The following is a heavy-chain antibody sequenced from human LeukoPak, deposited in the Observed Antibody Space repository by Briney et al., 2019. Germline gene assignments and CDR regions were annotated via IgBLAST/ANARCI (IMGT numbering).Heavy chain of an antibody. CDR1: GFIFSSYW. D-gene: IGHD3-22*01. J-gene: IGHJ4*02. CDR3: AKDTDSSGLQLDY. Sequence: GGSLRLSCAASGFIFSSYWMHWVRHAPGKGLVWVSRINTDGSSTSYADSVKGRFTISRDNAKNTLYLQMNSLRAEDTAVYYCAKDTDSSGLQLDYWGQGTLVTVSS. CDR2: INTDGSST. V-gene: IGHV3-74*01.